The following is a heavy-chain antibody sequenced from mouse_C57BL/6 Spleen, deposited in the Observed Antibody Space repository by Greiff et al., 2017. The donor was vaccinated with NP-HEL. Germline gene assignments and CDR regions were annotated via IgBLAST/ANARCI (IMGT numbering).Heavy chain of an antibody. CDR2: ISSGSSTI. D-gene: IGHD2-2*01. Sequence: EVMLVESGGGLVKPGGSLKLSCAASGFTFSDYGMHWVRQAPEQGLEWVAYISSGSSTIYYADTVKGRFTISRANAKHTLFLQMTSLRSEDTAMYYCARPRGYDKGFDYWGQGTTLTVSS. CDR3: ARPRGYDKGFDY. CDR1: GFTFSDYG. J-gene: IGHJ2*01. V-gene: IGHV5-17*01.